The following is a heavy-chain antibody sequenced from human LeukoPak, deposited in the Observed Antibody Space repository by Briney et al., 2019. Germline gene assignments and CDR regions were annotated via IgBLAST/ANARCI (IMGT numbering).Heavy chain of an antibody. D-gene: IGHD5-18*01. CDR3: ARDGPDTAMVFDY. V-gene: IGHV1-2*02. CDR2: INPNTGGT. Sequence: ASVKVSCKASGYIFTAYYMYWVRQAPGQGLEWMGWINPNTGGTNYAQKFQGRVTMTRDTSISTAYMELSRLRSDDTAVYYCARDGPDTAMVFDYWGQGTLVTVSS. J-gene: IGHJ4*02. CDR1: GYIFTAYY.